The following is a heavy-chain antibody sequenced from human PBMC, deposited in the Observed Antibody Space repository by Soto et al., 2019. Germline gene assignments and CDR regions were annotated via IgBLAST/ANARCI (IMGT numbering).Heavy chain of an antibody. Sequence: GASVKVSCKASGHTFTGYYMDWVRQAPGQGLEWMGWINPNSGGTNYAQKFQGWVTMTRDTSISTAYMELSRLRSDDTAVYYCARATAGHYYYYGMDVWGQGTTVTV. CDR3: ARATAGHYYYYGMDV. CDR2: INPNSGGT. V-gene: IGHV1-2*04. CDR1: GHTFTGYY. D-gene: IGHD6-19*01. J-gene: IGHJ6*02.